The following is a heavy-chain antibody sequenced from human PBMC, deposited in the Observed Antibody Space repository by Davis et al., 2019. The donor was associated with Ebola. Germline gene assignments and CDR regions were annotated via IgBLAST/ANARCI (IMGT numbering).Heavy chain of an antibody. D-gene: IGHD3-10*01. CDR2: IYYSGST. Sequence: SETLSLTCTVPAGSISSYYWSWIRQPPGKGLEWIGYIYYSGSTNYNPSLKSLVPISVDTSKRQFSLKLSSVTAADTAVYYCARALGYYGSGTDYYYYYGMDVWGQGTTVTVSS. CDR3: ARALGYYGSGTDYYYYYGMDV. V-gene: IGHV4-59*12. CDR1: AGSISSYY. J-gene: IGHJ6*02.